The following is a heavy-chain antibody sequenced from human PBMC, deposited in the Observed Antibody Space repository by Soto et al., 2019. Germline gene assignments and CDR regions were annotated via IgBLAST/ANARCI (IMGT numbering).Heavy chain of an antibody. Sequence: GGSLRLSCTASGFTFSDYAMSWVRQPPGKGLEWVSVISAGGSTYYADSVKGRLTVSRANSKNTLYLQMNSLRAEDTAVYYCANVPIWCSSTSCYTEGFDYWGQGTLVTVSS. CDR1: GFTFSDYA. V-gene: IGHV3-23*01. J-gene: IGHJ4*02. CDR3: ANVPIWCSSTSCYTEGFDY. CDR2: ISAGGST. D-gene: IGHD2-2*02.